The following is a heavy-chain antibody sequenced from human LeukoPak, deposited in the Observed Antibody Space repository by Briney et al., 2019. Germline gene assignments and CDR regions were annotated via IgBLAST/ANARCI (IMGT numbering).Heavy chain of an antibody. J-gene: IGHJ4*02. CDR3: ARSRGPYCSSTSCYSVDIVATDYHY. CDR2: ISAYNGNT. Sequence: ASVKVSCKASGYTFTSYGISWVRQAPGQGLEWMGWISAYNGNTNYAQELQGRVTMTTDTSTSTAYMELRSLRSDDTAVYYCARSRGPYCSSTSCYSVDIVATDYHYWGQGTLVTVSS. CDR1: GYTFTSYG. V-gene: IGHV1-18*01. D-gene: IGHD2-2*02.